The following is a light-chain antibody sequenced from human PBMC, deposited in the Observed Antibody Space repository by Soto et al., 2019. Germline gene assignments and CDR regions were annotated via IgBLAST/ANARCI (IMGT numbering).Light chain of an antibody. CDR1: SSDVGNYKF. CDR3: CSSAGTFTWV. CDR2: EGN. J-gene: IGLJ3*02. Sequence: QSALTQSASVSGSPGQSITISCTGSSSDVGNYKFVSWYQQQPDKAPKLMIYEGNKRPSGVSDRFAGSQSGNTASLTISGLQAEDEADYYCCSSAGTFTWVFGGGTKLTVL. V-gene: IGLV2-23*01.